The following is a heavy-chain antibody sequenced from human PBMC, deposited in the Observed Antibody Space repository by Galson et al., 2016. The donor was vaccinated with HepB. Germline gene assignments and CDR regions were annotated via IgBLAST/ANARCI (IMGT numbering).Heavy chain of an antibody. V-gene: IGHV1-3*01. Sequence: SVKVSCKASGYTFNNYAIHWVRQAPRQRLEWLGWINAVNGNTKYSQKFQGRVTITRDTSAITAYRELSSLRSGDTAVYYCARSARYGYDTVDIWGQGTMVTVSS. J-gene: IGHJ3*02. CDR2: INAVNGNT. CDR1: GYTFNNYA. D-gene: IGHD5-18*01. CDR3: ARSARYGYDTVDI.